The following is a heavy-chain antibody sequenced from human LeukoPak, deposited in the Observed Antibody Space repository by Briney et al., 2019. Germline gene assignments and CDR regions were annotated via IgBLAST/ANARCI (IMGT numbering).Heavy chain of an antibody. CDR3: ASAPYCSSTSFYTPLNY. D-gene: IGHD2-2*02. Sequence: ASVKVSCKASGYTFTGYYMHWVRQAPGQGLEWMGWINPNSGGTNYAQKFQGRVTMTRDTSNSTAYVELSRLRSDDTAVYYCASAPYCSSTSFYTPLNYWGQGTLVTVSS. CDR2: INPNSGGT. J-gene: IGHJ4*02. V-gene: IGHV1-2*02. CDR1: GYTFTGYY.